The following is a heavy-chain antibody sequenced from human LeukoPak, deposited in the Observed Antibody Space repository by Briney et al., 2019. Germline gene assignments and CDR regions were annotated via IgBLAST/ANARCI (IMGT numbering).Heavy chain of an antibody. CDR3: ARVLGMGYPELAAAEEYAFDI. J-gene: IGHJ3*02. V-gene: IGHV1-2*02. D-gene: IGHD6-13*01. CDR1: GYTFTGYY. Sequence: GASVKVSCKASGYTFTGYYMHWVRQAPGQGLEWMGWINPNSGGTNYAQKFQGRVTMTRDTSISTAYMELSRLRSDDTAVYYCARVLGMGYPELAAAEEYAFDIWGQGTMVTVSS. CDR2: INPNSGGT.